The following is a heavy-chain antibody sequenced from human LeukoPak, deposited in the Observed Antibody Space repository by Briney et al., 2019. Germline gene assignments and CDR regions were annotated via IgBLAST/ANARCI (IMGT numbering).Heavy chain of an antibody. CDR2: MNPNSGNT. J-gene: IGHJ5*02. D-gene: IGHD3-3*01. V-gene: IGHV1-8*01. Sequence: ASVKVSCKAYGYTFTSYDINLVRQATGQGLEWMGWMNPNSGNTGYAQKFQGRVTMTRNTSISTAYMELSSLRSEDTAVYYCARGDYDFWSGYYSGSPWFDPWGQGTLVTVSS. CDR1: GYTFTSYD. CDR3: ARGDYDFWSGYYSGSPWFDP.